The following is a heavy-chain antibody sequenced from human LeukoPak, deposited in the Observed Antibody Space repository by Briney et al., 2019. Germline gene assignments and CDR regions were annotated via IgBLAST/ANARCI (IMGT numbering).Heavy chain of an antibody. J-gene: IGHJ4*02. D-gene: IGHD3-10*01. CDR3: ARASRFGEFPHDY. Sequence: PQTLSLTCTVSGGSISSGGYYWSWIRQHPGKGLEWIGYIYYSGSTYYNPSLKSRVTISVDTSKNQFSLKLSSVTAADTAVYYCARASRFGEFPHDYWGQGTLVTVSS. CDR1: GGSISSGGYY. CDR2: IYYSGST. V-gene: IGHV4-31*03.